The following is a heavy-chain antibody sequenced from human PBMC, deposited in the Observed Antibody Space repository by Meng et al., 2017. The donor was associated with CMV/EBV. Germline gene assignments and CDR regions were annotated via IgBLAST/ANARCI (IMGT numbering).Heavy chain of an antibody. CDR1: GGSISSSSYY. CDR2: IYYSGST. Sequence: QLQLQESGSGLVKPSETLSLTCTVSGGSISSSSYYWGWIRQPPGKGLEWIGSIYYSGSTYYNPSLKSRVTISVDTSKNQFSLKLSSVTAADTAVYYCARVASGSYRPFDYWGQGTLVTVSS. CDR3: ARVASGSYRPFDY. V-gene: IGHV4-39*07. D-gene: IGHD1-26*01. J-gene: IGHJ4*02.